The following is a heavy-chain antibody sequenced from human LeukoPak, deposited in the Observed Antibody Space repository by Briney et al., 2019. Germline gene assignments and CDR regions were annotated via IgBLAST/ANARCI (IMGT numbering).Heavy chain of an antibody. V-gene: IGHV1-2*02. D-gene: IGHD6-13*01. J-gene: IGHJ6*02. CDR1: GYTFTGYY. CDR2: INPNSGGT. CDR3: ARARSWYRKWYYYGMDV. Sequence: ASVKVSCKASGYTFTGYYMHWVRQAPGQGLEWMGWINPNSGGTNYAQKFPGRVTMTRDTSISTAYMELSRLRSDDTAVYYCARARSWYRKWYYYGMDVWGQGTTVTVSS.